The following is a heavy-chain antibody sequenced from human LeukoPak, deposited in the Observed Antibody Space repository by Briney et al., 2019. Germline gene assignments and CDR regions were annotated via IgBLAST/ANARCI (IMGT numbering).Heavy chain of an antibody. D-gene: IGHD2-21*02. V-gene: IGHV3-23*01. CDR2: ISGSGGCT. J-gene: IGHJ3*02. CDR1: GFTFSSYA. CDR3: AKARIVVVTPGAFDI. Sequence: PGGSLRLSCAASGFTFSSYAMSWVRQAPGKGLEWVSAISGSGGCTYYADSVKGRFIISRDNSKNTLYLQMNSLRAEDTAVYYCAKARIVVVTPGAFDIWGQGTMVTVSS.